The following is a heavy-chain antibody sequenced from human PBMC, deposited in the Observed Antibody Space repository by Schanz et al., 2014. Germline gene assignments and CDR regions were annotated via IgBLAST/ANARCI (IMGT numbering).Heavy chain of an antibody. CDR3: ARGTMPGTFDI. J-gene: IGHJ3*02. CDR2: INPSGGST. V-gene: IGHV1-46*01. D-gene: IGHD2-2*01. Sequence: QVQLVQSGAEVKKPGSSVKVSCKASGGTFSTYTISWVRQAPGQGLEWMGMINPSGGSTTYAQKFQGRVTMTRDTSTSTVYMELSSLRYEDTALYYCARGTMPGTFDIWGQGTMVTVSS. CDR1: GGTFSTYT.